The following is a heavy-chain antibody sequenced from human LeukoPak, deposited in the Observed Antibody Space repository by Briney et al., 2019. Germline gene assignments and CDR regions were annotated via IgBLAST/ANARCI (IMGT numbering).Heavy chain of an antibody. Sequence: GGSLRLSCAASGFTFSNYWMTWVRQAPGKGLEWVANIKQDGSEKYYVDSVKGRFTISRDNAKNSLYLQMNSLRAEDTAVYYCARGRRGYCSSTSCYGDYYYYYMDVWGKGTTVTVSS. J-gene: IGHJ6*03. CDR2: IKQDGSEK. V-gene: IGHV3-7*01. CDR1: GFTFSNYW. D-gene: IGHD2-2*01. CDR3: ARGRRGYCSSTSCYGDYYYYYMDV.